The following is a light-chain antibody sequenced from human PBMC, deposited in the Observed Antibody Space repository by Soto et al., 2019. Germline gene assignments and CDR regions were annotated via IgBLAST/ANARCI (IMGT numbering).Light chain of an antibody. CDR3: QQYDNLPLM. Sequence: EIVMPQSPATLSVSAGESATLSCRASQSVGSNLAWYQQKPGQAPRLLIFRASSRATGVPARFSGSGSGTEFTLTINSLQSEDFAVYFCQQYDNLPLMFGPGTRWIS. CDR1: QSVGSN. V-gene: IGKV3-15*01. J-gene: IGKJ3*01. CDR2: RAS.